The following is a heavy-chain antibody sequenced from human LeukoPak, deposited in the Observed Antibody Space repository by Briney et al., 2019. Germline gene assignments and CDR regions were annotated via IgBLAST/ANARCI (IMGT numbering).Heavy chain of an antibody. CDR3: ARGLLRRITIFGVVIENDAFDI. D-gene: IGHD3-3*01. Sequence: SETLSLTCTVSGGSISSSSYYWGWIRQPPGKGLEWIGSIYYSGSTYYNPSLKSRVTISVDTSKNQFSLKLSSVTAADTAVYYCARGLLRRITIFGVVIENDAFDIWGQGTMVTVSS. J-gene: IGHJ3*02. CDR1: GGSISSSSYY. CDR2: IYYSGST. V-gene: IGHV4-39*07.